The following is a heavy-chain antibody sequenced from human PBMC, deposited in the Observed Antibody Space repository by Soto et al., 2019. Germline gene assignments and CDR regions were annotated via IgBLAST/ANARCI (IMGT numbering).Heavy chain of an antibody. Sequence: ASVQVSCKSSKDIFIRNSIHWGRQAPGQRLEWMGWINAGNGNAKYSRNFQDRVTIIRDTSASTGYMELTSLRSEDTAVYYCASGIDYGELEYWGQGTLVTVSS. CDR2: INAGNGNA. V-gene: IGHV1-3*01. CDR3: ASGIDYGELEY. D-gene: IGHD4-17*01. CDR1: KDIFIRNS. J-gene: IGHJ4*02.